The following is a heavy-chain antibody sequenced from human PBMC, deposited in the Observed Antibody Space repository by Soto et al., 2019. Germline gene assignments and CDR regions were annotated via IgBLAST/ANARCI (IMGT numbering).Heavy chain of an antibody. D-gene: IGHD1-1*01. CDR2: ISVSGGST. V-gene: IGHV3-23*01. CDR1: GLTLSTYA. Sequence: GGSLRHSYIASGLTLSTYAMGWVRQAPGKGLEWVSSISVSGGSTYYADSVKGRFTISRDNSKNTLYLQMNSLRAEDTAVYYCVKVDDPNNFDYWGQGSLVTVSS. J-gene: IGHJ4*02. CDR3: VKVDDPNNFDY.